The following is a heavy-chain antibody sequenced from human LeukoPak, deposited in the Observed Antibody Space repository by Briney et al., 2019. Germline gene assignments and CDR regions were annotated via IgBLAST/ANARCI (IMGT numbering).Heavy chain of an antibody. Sequence: ASETLSLTCTVSGGSISSYYWSWIRQPPGKELEWIGYIHYSGSTNYNPSLKSRVTMSVDTSKNQFSLKLTSVTAADTAVYYCARGGSSSSWPFYYWGQGTLVAVSS. CDR1: GGSISSYY. D-gene: IGHD6-13*01. V-gene: IGHV4-59*01. CDR2: IHYSGST. J-gene: IGHJ4*02. CDR3: ARGGSSSSWPFYY.